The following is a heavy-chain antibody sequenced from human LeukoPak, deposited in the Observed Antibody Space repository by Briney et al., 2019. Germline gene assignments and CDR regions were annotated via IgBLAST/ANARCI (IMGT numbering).Heavy chain of an antibody. Sequence: GGSLRLSCAASGFNLNSYMLNWVRQAPGKGLEWVSSISSTGSYIYHADSVKGRYTISRDNPGNVVYLQMDSLRAEDTAVYYCSRVAQSGPTGWFDPWGQGTLVTVSS. CDR2: ISSTGSYI. J-gene: IGHJ5*02. CDR1: GFNLNSYM. D-gene: IGHD1-1*01. V-gene: IGHV3-21*01. CDR3: SRVAQSGPTGWFDP.